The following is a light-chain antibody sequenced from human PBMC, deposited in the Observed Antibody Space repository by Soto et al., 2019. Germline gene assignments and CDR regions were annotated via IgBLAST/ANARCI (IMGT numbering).Light chain of an antibody. CDR2: EYD. CDR1: SGSIASNY. CDR3: QSYDGSNGV. J-gene: IGLJ3*02. Sequence: NFMLTQPHSVSESPGKTVTISCTGSSGSIASNYVQWYQQRPGSAPTTIIYEYDHRPSGVPDRFSGSIDSSSNSASLTISGLKTEDEADYYCQSYDGSNGVFGGGTKVTVL. V-gene: IGLV6-57*02.